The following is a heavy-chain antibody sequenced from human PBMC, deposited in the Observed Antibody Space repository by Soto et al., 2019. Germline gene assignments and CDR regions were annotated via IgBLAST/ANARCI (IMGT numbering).Heavy chain of an antibody. CDR2: ISGSGGST. J-gene: IGHJ5*02. Sequence: GGSLRLSCAASGFTFSSYAMSWVRQAPGKGLEWVSAISGSGGSTYYADSVKGRFTISRDNSKNTLYLQMNSLRAEDTAVYYCAKDRPTMVRGVIGWFDPWGQGTLVTVSS. CDR3: AKDRPTMVRGVIGWFDP. D-gene: IGHD3-10*01. CDR1: GFTFSSYA. V-gene: IGHV3-23*01.